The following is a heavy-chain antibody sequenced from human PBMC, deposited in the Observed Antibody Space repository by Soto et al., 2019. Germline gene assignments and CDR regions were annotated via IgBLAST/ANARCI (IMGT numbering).Heavy chain of an antibody. CDR1: GGSISSYY. V-gene: IGHV4-59*08. CDR3: ARRYGSSFDY. CDR2: IYYSGST. D-gene: IGHD1-1*01. J-gene: IGHJ4*02. Sequence: QVQLQESGPGLVKPSETLSLTCTVSGGSISSYYWSWIRQPPGKGLEWIGYIYYSGSTNYNPSLXSXVXIXXDTSKNQFSLNLSSMTAADTAVYYCARRYGSSFDYWGQGTLVTVSS.